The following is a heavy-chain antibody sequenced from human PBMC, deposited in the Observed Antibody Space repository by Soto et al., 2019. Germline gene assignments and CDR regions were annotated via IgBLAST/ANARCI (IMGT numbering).Heavy chain of an antibody. CDR1: GFTFGSYA. CDR3: ARVDWNYEGYFDY. V-gene: IGHV3-21*01. Sequence: GSLRLSCSGSGFTFGSYAMHWVRQAPGKGLEWVSSISSSSSYIYYADSVKGRFTISRDNAKNSLYLQMNSLRAEDTAVYYCARVDWNYEGYFDYWGQGTLVTVSS. CDR2: ISSSSSYI. D-gene: IGHD1-7*01. J-gene: IGHJ4*02.